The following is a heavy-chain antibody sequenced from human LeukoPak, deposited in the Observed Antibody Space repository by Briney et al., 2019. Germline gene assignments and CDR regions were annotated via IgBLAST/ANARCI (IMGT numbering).Heavy chain of an antibody. CDR1: GGSISSGGYY. CDR2: IYYSGST. D-gene: IGHD2-21*02. V-gene: IGHV4-31*03. Sequence: SQALSLTCTVSGGSISSGGYYWSWIRQHPGKGLEWIGYIYYSGSTYYNPSLKSRVTISVDTSKNQFSLKLSSVTAADTAVYYCARVGEVVTAIDYWGQGIPVTVSS. CDR3: ARVGEVVTAIDY. J-gene: IGHJ4*02.